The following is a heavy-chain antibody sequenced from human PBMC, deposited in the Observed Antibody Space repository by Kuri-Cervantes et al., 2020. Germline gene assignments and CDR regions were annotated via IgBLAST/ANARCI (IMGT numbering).Heavy chain of an antibody. CDR1: GFTFSSYS. CDR3: ARVGAARPFDY. CDR2: IKQDGSEK. J-gene: IGHJ4*02. Sequence: GESLKISCAASGFTFSSYSMNWVRQAPGKGLEWVANIKQDGSEKYYVGSVKGRFTISRDNAKNSLYLQMNSLRAEDTAVYYCARVGAARPFDYWGQGTLVTVSS. V-gene: IGHV3-7*01. D-gene: IGHD6-6*01.